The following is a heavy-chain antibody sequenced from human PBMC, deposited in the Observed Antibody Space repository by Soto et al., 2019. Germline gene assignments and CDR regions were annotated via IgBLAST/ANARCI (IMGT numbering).Heavy chain of an antibody. D-gene: IGHD3-10*01. J-gene: IGHJ4*02. V-gene: IGHV4-38-2*01. CDR1: GYSISSGYY. CDR2: IYHSGST. CDR3: ARAITMVRGVIYYFDY. Sequence: SETLSLTCAVSGYSISSGYYWGWIRQPPGKGLEWIGSIYHSGSTYYNPSLKSRVTISVDTSKNQFSLKLSSVTAADTAVYYCARAITMVRGVIYYFDYWGQGTLVTVSS.